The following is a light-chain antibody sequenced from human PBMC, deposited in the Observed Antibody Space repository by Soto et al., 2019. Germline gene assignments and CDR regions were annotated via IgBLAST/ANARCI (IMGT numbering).Light chain of an antibody. Sequence: QSALTQPASVSGSPRQSITISCTGTSSDVGGYNYVSWYQQHPGKAPKLMIYEVSNRPSGVSNRFSGSKSGNTASLTISGLQAEDEADYYCSSYTSRSTLGVFGGGTKLTV. CDR1: SSDVGGYNY. V-gene: IGLV2-14*01. CDR3: SSYTSRSTLGV. CDR2: EVS. J-gene: IGLJ2*01.